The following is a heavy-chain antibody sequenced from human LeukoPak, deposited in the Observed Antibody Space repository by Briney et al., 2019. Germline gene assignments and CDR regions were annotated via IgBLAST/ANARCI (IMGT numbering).Heavy chain of an antibody. Sequence: PSETLSLTCAVYGGSFSGYYWSWIRQPPGKGLEWIGEINHSGSTNYNPSLKSRVTISVDTSKNQFSLKLSSVTAADTAVYYCARWGITMVRGVGFDPWGQGTLVTVSS. CDR3: ARWGITMVRGVGFDP. J-gene: IGHJ5*02. CDR1: GGSFSGYY. D-gene: IGHD3-10*01. V-gene: IGHV4-34*01. CDR2: INHSGST.